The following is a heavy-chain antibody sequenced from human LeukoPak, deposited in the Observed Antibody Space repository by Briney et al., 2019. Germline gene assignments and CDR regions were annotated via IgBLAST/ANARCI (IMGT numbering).Heavy chain of an antibody. D-gene: IGHD3-22*01. CDR1: GGSNTNENW. V-gene: IGHV4-4*02. CDR3: ARDYPEAEEYSSGYKGLDV. J-gene: IGHJ6*02. CDR2: IYHSGST. Sequence: SGTLSLTCAVSGGSNTNENWWSWVRQPPGKGLEWIGEIYHSGSTKYNPSLKSRVTMSVDKSKNQFSLKLTSVTAADTAVYYCARDYPEAEEYSSGYKGLDVWGQGTTVTVSS.